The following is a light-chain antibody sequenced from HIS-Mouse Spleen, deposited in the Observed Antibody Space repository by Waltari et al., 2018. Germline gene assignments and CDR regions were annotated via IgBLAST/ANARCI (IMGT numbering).Light chain of an antibody. Sequence: DIQLTQSPSFLSASVGDRVTITCRASQGISSYLAWYQQKPGKAPKLLIYAASPLQGGVPSRFSGSGSGTEFTLTTSSLQPEDFATYYCQQSYSTSPFTFAKGHDWRLN. CDR1: QGISSY. V-gene: IGKV1-9*01. CDR3: QQSYSTSPFT. J-gene: IGKJ5*01. CDR2: AAS.